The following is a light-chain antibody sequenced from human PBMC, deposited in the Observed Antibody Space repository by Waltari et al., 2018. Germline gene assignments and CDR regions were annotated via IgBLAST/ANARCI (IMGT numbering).Light chain of an antibody. CDR3: QQSYGIPWT. CDR1: RSISGY. V-gene: IGKV1-39*01. J-gene: IGKJ1*01. Sequence: DIQMTQSPSSLSASVGDRVTLTCRASRSISGYLNWYQQKSGKAPDLLIFGASTLHSGVPSRFSGSGSGTDFTLTISSLQPDDFATYYCQQSYGIPWTFGEGTKVEIK. CDR2: GAS.